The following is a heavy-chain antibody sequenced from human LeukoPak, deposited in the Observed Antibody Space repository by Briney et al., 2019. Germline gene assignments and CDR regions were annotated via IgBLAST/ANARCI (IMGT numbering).Heavy chain of an antibody. CDR1: GFTVSSNY. Sequence: GGSLRLSCAASGFTVSSNYMSWVRQAPGKGLEWVSVIYSGGSTYYADSVKGRFTISRDNSKNTLYLQMNSLRAEDTAVYYCARDLTTVVTPTDAFDIWGQGTMVTVSS. V-gene: IGHV3-53*01. CDR3: ARDLTTVVTPTDAFDI. J-gene: IGHJ3*02. CDR2: IYSGGST. D-gene: IGHD4-23*01.